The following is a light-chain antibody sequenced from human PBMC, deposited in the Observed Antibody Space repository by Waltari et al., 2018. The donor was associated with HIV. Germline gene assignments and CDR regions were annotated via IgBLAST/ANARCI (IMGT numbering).Light chain of an antibody. V-gene: IGKV3-15*01. CDR2: GAS. J-gene: IGKJ1*01. CDR1: QSVSSN. Sequence: EIVMTQSPGILSVSPGERATLSCRASQSVSSNLAWYQQKPGQAPRLLIYGASTRATGIPARFSGSGSGTEFTLTISSLQSEDLAVYYCQQYDKWWAFGQGTKVEIK. CDR3: QQYDKWWA.